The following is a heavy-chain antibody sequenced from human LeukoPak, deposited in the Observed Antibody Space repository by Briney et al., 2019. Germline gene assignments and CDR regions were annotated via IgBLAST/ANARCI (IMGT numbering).Heavy chain of an antibody. Sequence: PSETLSLTCTVSGGSVSRGGYYWNWIRQHPGKGLEWIGFTSYSEGTYYNPSLMSRITILVDRSQNQFSLKMRDVTAADTAVYFCATADWESFYFDSWGQGALVAVSS. V-gene: IGHV4-31*03. CDR2: TSYSEGT. D-gene: IGHD1-26*01. J-gene: IGHJ4*02. CDR3: ATADWESFYFDS. CDR1: GGSVSRGGYY.